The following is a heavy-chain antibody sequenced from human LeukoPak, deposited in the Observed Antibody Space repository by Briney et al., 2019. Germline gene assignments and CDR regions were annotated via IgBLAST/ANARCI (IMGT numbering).Heavy chain of an antibody. J-gene: IGHJ5*02. D-gene: IGHD3-22*01. CDR3: ARAVTYYYDSSGYLRRRARFDP. CDR2: INHSGST. V-gene: IGHV4-34*01. Sequence: PSETLSLTCAVYGGSFSGYYWSWIRQPPGKGLEWIGEINHSGSTNYNPSLKSRVTISVDTSKNQFSLKLSSVTAADTAVYYCARAVTYYYDSSGYLRRRARFDPWGQGTLVTVSS. CDR1: GGSFSGYY.